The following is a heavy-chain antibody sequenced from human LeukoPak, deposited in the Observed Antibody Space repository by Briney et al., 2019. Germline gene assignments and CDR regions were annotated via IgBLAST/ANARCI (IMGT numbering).Heavy chain of an antibody. CDR1: GFTFSSYS. J-gene: IGHJ4*02. CDR2: ISSSSSYI. CDR3: AAGLLTVIDY. V-gene: IGHV3-21*01. D-gene: IGHD3-9*01. Sequence: PGGSLRLSCAASGFTFSSYSMNWVRQAPGKGLEWVSSISSSSSYIYYADSVKGRFTISRHNAKNSLYLQMNSLRAEDTAVYYCAAGLLTVIDYWGQGTLVTVSS.